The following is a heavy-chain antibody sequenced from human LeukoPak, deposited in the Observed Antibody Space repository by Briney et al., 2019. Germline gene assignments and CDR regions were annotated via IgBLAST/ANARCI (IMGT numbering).Heavy chain of an antibody. V-gene: IGHV3-30*18. Sequence: PGGSLRLSCAASRFTFSSYGMHWVRQAPGKGLEWVAVISYDGSNKYYADSVKGRFTISRDNSKNTLYLQMNSLRADDTAVFYCAKDGGFYGENFDYWGQGTLVTVSS. CDR3: AKDGGFYGENFDY. J-gene: IGHJ4*02. D-gene: IGHD4-17*01. CDR1: RFTFSSYG. CDR2: ISYDGSNK.